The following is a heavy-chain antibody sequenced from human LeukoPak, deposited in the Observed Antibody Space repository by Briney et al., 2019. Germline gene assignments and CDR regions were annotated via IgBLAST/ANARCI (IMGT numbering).Heavy chain of an antibody. CDR2: LNSDGSTI. CDR1: GFTFSNYW. D-gene: IGHD4-17*01. V-gene: IGHV3-74*01. Sequence: GGSLRLSCAASGFTFSNYWMHWVRQAPGKGLVWVSRLNSDGSTISYADSVKGRFTISRDNAKNTAYLQMNSLRAEDTAVYYCARDDYGDFGPDYWGQGTLVTVSS. CDR3: ARDDYGDFGPDY. J-gene: IGHJ4*02.